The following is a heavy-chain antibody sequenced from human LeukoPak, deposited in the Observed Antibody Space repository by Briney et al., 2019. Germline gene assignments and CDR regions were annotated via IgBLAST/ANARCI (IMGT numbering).Heavy chain of an antibody. V-gene: IGHV3-48*04. J-gene: IGHJ4*02. D-gene: IGHD2/OR15-2a*01. CDR1: GFTFSSYS. Sequence: GGSLRLSCAASGFTFSSYSMNWVRQAPGKGLEWVSYISSSSSTIYYADSVKGRFTISRDNAKNSLYLQMNSLRAEDTAVYYCARGPPFDYWGQGTLVTVSS. CDR3: ARGPPFDY. CDR2: ISSSSSTI.